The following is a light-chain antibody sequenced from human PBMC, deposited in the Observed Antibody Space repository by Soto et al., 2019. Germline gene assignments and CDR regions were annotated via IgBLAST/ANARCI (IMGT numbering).Light chain of an antibody. CDR1: QAISSSD. CDR3: QQHGHSPYT. V-gene: IGKV3-20*01. Sequence: EIVLTQSPGTLSLSPGERATLSCRASQAISSSDLAWYQQKPGQAPRRLIYAASSRATGIPDRFTGTGSGTDFTLTISRLEPEDFAVYYCQQHGHSPYTFGQGTKVEIK. J-gene: IGKJ2*01. CDR2: AAS.